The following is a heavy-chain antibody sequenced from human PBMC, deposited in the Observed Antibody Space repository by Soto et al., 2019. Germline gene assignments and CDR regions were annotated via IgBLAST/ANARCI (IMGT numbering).Heavy chain of an antibody. CDR2: IYYSGST. Sequence: PSETLSLTCTVSGGSISSYYWSWIRQPPGKGLEWIGYIYYSGSTNYNPSLKSRVTISVDTSKNQFSLKLSSVTAADTAVYYCARQGSNYVFDYWGQGTLVTVSS. CDR3: ARQGSNYVFDY. V-gene: IGHV4-59*08. J-gene: IGHJ4*02. D-gene: IGHD4-4*01. CDR1: GGSISSYY.